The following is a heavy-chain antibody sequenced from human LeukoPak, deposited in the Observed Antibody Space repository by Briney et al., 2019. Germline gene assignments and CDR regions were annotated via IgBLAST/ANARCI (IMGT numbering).Heavy chain of an antibody. Sequence: SETLSLTCTVSGGSISSYYWSWIRQPAGKGLEWIGRIYTSGSTNYNPSLKSRVTMSVDTSKNQFSLKLSSVTAADTAVYYCARSLYDFCSGYYPLGYWGQGTLVTVSS. V-gene: IGHV4-4*07. CDR1: GGSISSYY. D-gene: IGHD3-3*01. CDR3: ARSLYDFCSGYYPLGY. J-gene: IGHJ4*02. CDR2: IYTSGST.